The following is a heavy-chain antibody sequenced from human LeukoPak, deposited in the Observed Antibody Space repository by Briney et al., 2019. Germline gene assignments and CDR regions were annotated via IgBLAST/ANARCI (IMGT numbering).Heavy chain of an antibody. V-gene: IGHV1-2*06. D-gene: IGHD4-17*01. J-gene: IGHJ4*02. CDR2: INPNSGGT. CDR1: GYTFTVYY. Sequence: ASVKVSCKASGYTFTVYYMHWVRQAPGQGLEWMGRINPNSGGTNYAQKFQGRVTMTRDTSISTAYMELSRLRSDDTAVYYCARDILRSTGGDYWGQGTLVTASS. CDR3: ARDILRSTGGDY.